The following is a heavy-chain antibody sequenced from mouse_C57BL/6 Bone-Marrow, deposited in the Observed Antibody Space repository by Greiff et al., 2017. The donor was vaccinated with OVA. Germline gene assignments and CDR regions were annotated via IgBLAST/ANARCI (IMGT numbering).Heavy chain of an antibody. V-gene: IGHV1-81*01. CDR1: GYTFTSYS. CDR2: IYPRSGNT. Sequence: VQLQQSGAELARPGASVKLSCKASGYTFTSYSISWVKQRTGQGLEWIGEIYPRSGNTYYNEKFKGKATLTADKSSSTAYMELRSLTSEDSAVYFCARWYYGSSPFAYWGQGTLVTVSA. CDR3: ARWYYGSSPFAY. J-gene: IGHJ3*01. D-gene: IGHD1-1*01.